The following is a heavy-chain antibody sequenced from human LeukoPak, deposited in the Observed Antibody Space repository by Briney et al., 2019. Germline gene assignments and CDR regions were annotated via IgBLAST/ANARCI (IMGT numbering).Heavy chain of an antibody. CDR3: ARAPFYYDSSGYPYFDG. D-gene: IGHD3-22*01. CDR2: MYTGGST. V-gene: IGHV3-53*01. J-gene: IGHJ4*02. Sequence: QTGGSLRLSCAASGFTISTNYMSWVRQAPGKGLEWVSVMYTGGSTYYEDSVKGRLTISRDNSNNTLYLQMNSLRAEDTALYYCARAPFYYDSSGYPYFDGWGQGTLVTVSS. CDR1: GFTISTNY.